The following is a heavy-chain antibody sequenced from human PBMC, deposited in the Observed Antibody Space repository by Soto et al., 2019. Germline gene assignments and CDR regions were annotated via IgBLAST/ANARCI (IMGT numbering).Heavy chain of an antibody. CDR2: INPNGGSK. V-gene: IGHV1-46*03. J-gene: IGHJ3*02. Sequence: QVQLVQSGAEVKKPGASVKVSCKASGYTFINYYMHWVRQAPGQGLEWMGIINPNGGSKTYAQKFQCRVSLTRDTSTNTVNMELSSLRSEDTAVYYCAREKWLVRRNDPFDIWGQGTMVTVSS. CDR3: AREKWLVRRNDPFDI. D-gene: IGHD6-19*01. CDR1: GYTFINYY.